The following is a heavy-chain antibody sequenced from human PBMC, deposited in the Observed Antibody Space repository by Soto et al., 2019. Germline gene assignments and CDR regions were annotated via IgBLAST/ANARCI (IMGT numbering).Heavy chain of an antibody. CDR2: ISAYNGNT. D-gene: IGHD3-10*01. CDR1: GYTFTSYG. V-gene: IGHV1-18*01. CDR3: ARSEDPPSGYYGSGSYSY. J-gene: IGHJ4*02. Sequence: ASVKVSCKASGYTFTSYGISWVRQAPGQGLEWMGWISAYNGNTNYAQKLQGRVTMTTDTSTSTAYMGLGSLRSDDTAVYYFARSEDPPSGYYGSGSYSYWGQGTLVTVSS.